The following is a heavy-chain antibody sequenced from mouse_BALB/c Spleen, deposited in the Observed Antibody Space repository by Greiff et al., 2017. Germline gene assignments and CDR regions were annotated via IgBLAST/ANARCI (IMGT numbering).Heavy chain of an antibody. J-gene: IGHJ4*01. V-gene: IGHV1-55*01. CDR2: IYPGRGIT. CDR3: SRGNYGSSYYAMDY. CDR1: GYTFTSYW. D-gene: IGHD1-1*01. Sequence: VKLKQPGAELVKPGASVKMSCKASGYTFTSYWINWVKQRPGQGLEWIGDIYPGRGITNYNEKFKSKATLTLDTSSSTAYMQLSSLTSEDSAVYYCSRGNYGSSYYAMDYWGQGTSVTVSS.